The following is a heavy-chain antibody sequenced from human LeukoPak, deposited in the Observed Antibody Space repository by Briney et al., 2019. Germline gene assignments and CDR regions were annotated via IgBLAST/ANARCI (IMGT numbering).Heavy chain of an antibody. J-gene: IGHJ4*02. V-gene: IGHV1-2*04. CDR3: ARGIVPAAIFLFDY. CDR1: GYTFTGYY. Sequence: ASVKVSCKASGYTFTGYYMHWVRQAPGQGLEWMGWINPNSGGTNYAQKFQGWVTMTRDTSISTAYMELSRLRSDDTAVYYCARGIVPAAIFLFDYWGQGTLVTVSS. D-gene: IGHD2-2*01. CDR2: INPNSGGT.